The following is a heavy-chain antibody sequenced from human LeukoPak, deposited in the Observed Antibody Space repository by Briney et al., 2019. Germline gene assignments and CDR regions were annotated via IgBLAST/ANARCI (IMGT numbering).Heavy chain of an antibody. Sequence: PGGSLRLSCAASGFTFSSYGMHWVRQAPGKGLEWVAVISYDGSNKYYADSVKGRFTISRDNSKNTLYLQMNSLRAEDTAVYYCAKDGSVTGYYRLGYWGQGTLVTVSS. J-gene: IGHJ4*02. CDR3: AKDGSVTGYYRLGY. CDR2: ISYDGSNK. CDR1: GFTFSSYG. V-gene: IGHV3-30*18. D-gene: IGHD3-9*01.